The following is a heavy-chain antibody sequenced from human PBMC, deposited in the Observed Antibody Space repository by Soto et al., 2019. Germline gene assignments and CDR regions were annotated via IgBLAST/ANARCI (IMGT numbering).Heavy chain of an antibody. D-gene: IGHD5-12*01. Sequence: QITLKESGPTLVKPTQTLTLTCTFSGFSLSTRGVAVGWFRQPPGKALERLAPIYWDEDKWYSPFLKSTLTIADDTSKNQVVLTMTNMDPVDTATYYCAHRPRGYAYYFDSWGQGTLVTVSS. V-gene: IGHV2-5*02. J-gene: IGHJ4*02. CDR3: AHRPRGYAYYFDS. CDR2: IYWDEDK. CDR1: GFSLSTRGVA.